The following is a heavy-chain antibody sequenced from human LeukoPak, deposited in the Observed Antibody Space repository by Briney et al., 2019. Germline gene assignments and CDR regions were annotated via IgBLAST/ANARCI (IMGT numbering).Heavy chain of an antibody. D-gene: IGHD5-24*01. V-gene: IGHV1-69*05. J-gene: IGHJ4*02. CDR3: ARGRDGYNYGIDY. CDR2: TIPIFGTA. Sequence: ASVKVSCKASGGTFSSYAISWVRQAPGQGLEWMGRTIPIFGTANYAQKFQGRVTITTDESTSTAYMELSSLRSEDTAVYYCARGRDGYNYGIDYWGQGTLVTVSS. CDR1: GGTFSSYA.